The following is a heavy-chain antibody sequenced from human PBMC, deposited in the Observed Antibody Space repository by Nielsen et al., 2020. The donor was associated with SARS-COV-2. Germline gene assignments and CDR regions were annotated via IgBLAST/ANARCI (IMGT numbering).Heavy chain of an antibody. J-gene: IGHJ4*02. V-gene: IGHV4-59*08. D-gene: IGHD3-9*01. CDR2: IYYSGST. Sequence: SETLSLTCTVSGGSISSYYWSWIRQPPGKRLEWIGYIYYSGSTSYNPSLRSRVTISVDTSKNQFSLSLSSVTAADTAVYYCARGGEYYDILTGYRPPDYWGQGTLVTVSS. CDR1: GGSISSYY. CDR3: ARGGEYYDILTGYRPPDY.